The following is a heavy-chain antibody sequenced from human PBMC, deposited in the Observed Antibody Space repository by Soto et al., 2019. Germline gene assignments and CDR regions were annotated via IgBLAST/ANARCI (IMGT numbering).Heavy chain of an antibody. D-gene: IGHD1-26*01. CDR2: IKYSGTT. J-gene: IGHJ3*02. Sequence: PSETLSLTCTVSGGSISSSRCHWGWIRQPPGKGLEWIASIKYSGTTFYNPSLKSRVTLSVDTSKNQFALKLSSVTAAETAVYYCWRHGMTWIYYASSVIRGQGTMVTV. V-gene: IGHV4-39*01. CDR3: WRHGMTWIYYASSVI. CDR1: GGSISSSRCH.